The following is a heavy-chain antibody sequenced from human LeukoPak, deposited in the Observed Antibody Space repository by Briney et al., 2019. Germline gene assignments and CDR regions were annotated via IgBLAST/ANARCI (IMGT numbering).Heavy chain of an antibody. CDR3: ARVRGDILTGPPDY. CDR1: GYTFTSYA. J-gene: IGHJ4*02. V-gene: IGHV1-3*01. D-gene: IGHD3-9*01. Sequence: ASVKVSCKASGYTFTSYAMHWVRQAPGQRLEWMGWINAGNGNTKYSQKFQGRVTITRDTSASTAYMELSSLRSEDTAVYYCARVRGDILTGPPDYWGQGTLVTVSS. CDR2: INAGNGNT.